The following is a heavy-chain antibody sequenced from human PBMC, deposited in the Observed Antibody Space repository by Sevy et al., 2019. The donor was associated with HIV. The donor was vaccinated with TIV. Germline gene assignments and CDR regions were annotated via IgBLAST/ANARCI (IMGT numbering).Heavy chain of an antibody. CDR2: IRNDGSTK. Sequence: GGSLRLSCAASGFTFKSYGMHWVRQAPGKGLEWVTFIRNDGSTKYYADPVRGRFTASRDNSKNTLYLHMNSLRPEDTAVYYCVKGPHPAVTTSYALDVWGQGTTVTVSS. D-gene: IGHD4-17*01. CDR3: VKGPHPAVTTSYALDV. CDR1: GFTFKSYG. V-gene: IGHV3-30*02. J-gene: IGHJ6*02.